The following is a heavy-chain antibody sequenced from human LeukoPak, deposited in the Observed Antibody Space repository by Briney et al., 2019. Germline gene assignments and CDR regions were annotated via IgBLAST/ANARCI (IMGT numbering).Heavy chain of an antibody. J-gene: IGHJ4*02. CDR1: GFIFSNYA. D-gene: IGHD6-19*01. V-gene: IGHV3-30*02. CDR2: IRFDGSDR. CDR3: ARGSRSSGWFDY. Sequence: PGGSLRLSCAASGFIFSNYAMHWVRQPPGKGLEWVAFIRFDGSDRYYADSVKGRFTISRDNSKNTLYLQMNSLRAEDTAVYYCARGSRSSGWFDYWGQGTLVTVSS.